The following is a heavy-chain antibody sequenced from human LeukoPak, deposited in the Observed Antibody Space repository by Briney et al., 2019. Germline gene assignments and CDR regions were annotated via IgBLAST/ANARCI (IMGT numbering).Heavy chain of an antibody. J-gene: IGHJ4*02. D-gene: IGHD2-2*02. CDR1: GCTFSNAW. CDR3: TTEYLRAKIY. CDR2: IKSKTDGGTT. Sequence: GESLKISCAASGCTFSNAWMSWVRQAPGKGLEWVGRIKSKTDGGTTDYAAPVKGRFTISRDDSKNTLYLQMNSLKTEDTAVYYCTTEYLRAKIYWGQGTLVTVSS. V-gene: IGHV3-15*01.